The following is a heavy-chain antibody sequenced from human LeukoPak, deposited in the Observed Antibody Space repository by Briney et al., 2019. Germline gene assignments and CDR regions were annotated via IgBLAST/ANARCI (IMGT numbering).Heavy chain of an antibody. V-gene: IGHV3-33*01. CDR1: GFTFSSYG. J-gene: IGHJ4*02. Sequence: GGSLRLSCAASGFTFSSYGMHWVRQAPGKGLEWVAVIWYDGSNKYYADSVKGRFTISRDNSKNTLFLQMNSLRAEDTAVYYCARRGDGGRSFDYWGQGTLVTVSS. CDR2: IWYDGSNK. D-gene: IGHD4-23*01. CDR3: ARRGDGGRSFDY.